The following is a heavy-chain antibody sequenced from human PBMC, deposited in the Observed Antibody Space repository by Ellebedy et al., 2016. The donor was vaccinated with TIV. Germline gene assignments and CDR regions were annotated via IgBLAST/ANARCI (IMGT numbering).Heavy chain of an antibody. Sequence: GGSLRLSCAASGFTFSSYAMSWVRQTTGKGLEWVSAISGSGGSTYYADSVKGRFTISRDNSKTTLFLQMNSLRAEDTALYYGAKSPLVVVAATCLDYWGQGTLFTVSS. CDR3: AKSPLVVVAATCLDY. J-gene: IGHJ4*02. D-gene: IGHD2-15*01. CDR1: GFTFSSYA. V-gene: IGHV3-23*01. CDR2: ISGSGGST.